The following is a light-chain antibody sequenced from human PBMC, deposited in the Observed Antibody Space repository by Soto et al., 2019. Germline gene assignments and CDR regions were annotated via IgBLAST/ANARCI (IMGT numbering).Light chain of an antibody. V-gene: IGKV3-15*01. CDR3: QEYKNWPPLYT. CDR1: QSVSNN. J-gene: IGKJ2*01. CDR2: RAS. Sequence: EIVLTQSPATLSVSPGERATLSCRASQSVSNNLAWYQQKLGQAPRLLIYRASTRATGIPARFSGSGSGTEFTLTISSVQSEDFAVYYCQEYKNWPPLYTFGQGTKLE.